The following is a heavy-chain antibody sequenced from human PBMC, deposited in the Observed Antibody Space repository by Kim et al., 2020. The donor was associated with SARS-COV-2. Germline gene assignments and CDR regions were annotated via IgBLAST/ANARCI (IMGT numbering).Heavy chain of an antibody. Sequence: SETLSLTCAVYGGSFSGYYWSWIRQPPGKGLEWIGEINHSGSTNYNPSLKSRVTISVDTSKNQFSLKLSSVTAADTAVYYCARGMIARTLYAFDIWGQGTMVTVSS. CDR1: GGSFSGYY. V-gene: IGHV4-34*01. D-gene: IGHD3-22*01. J-gene: IGHJ3*02. CDR2: INHSGST. CDR3: ARGMIARTLYAFDI.